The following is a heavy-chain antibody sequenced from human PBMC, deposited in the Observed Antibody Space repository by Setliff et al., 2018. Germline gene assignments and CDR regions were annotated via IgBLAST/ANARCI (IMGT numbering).Heavy chain of an antibody. CDR3: ARGRGSGGNPLWY. Sequence: SSETLSLTCNVSGGSIAGSTYYWGWIRQPPGKGLEWIGRIYYSGNTYYNSSLRSRVTISVDTSKNQFSLKLSSVTAADTAVYYCARGRGSGGNPLWYWGQGTLVTVSS. V-gene: IGHV4-39*07. J-gene: IGHJ4*02. CDR1: GGSIAGSTYY. D-gene: IGHD2-15*01. CDR2: IYYSGNT.